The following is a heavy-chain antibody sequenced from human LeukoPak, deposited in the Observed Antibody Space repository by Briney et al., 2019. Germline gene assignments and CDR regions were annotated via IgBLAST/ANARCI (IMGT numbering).Heavy chain of an antibody. D-gene: IGHD6-19*01. V-gene: IGHV1-2*02. CDR2: INPNSGDT. J-gene: IGHJ4*02. Sequence: ASVKVSCKASGYTFTGYYMHWVRQAPGQGLEWMGWINPNSGDTNYAQKFQGRVTVTRDTSISTAYMGLSWLRSDDTAVYYCARVGSSGWYVHPTLDYWGQGTLVTVSS. CDR1: GYTFTGYY. CDR3: ARVGSSGWYVHPTLDY.